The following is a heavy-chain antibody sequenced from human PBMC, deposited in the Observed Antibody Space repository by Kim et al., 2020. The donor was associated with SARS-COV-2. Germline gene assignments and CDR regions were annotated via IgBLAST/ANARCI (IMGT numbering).Heavy chain of an antibody. CDR1: GFTFSSYG. Sequence: GGSLRLSCAASGFTFSSYGMHWVRQAPGKGLEWVAVISYDGSNKYYADSVKGRFTISRDNSKNTLYLQMNSLRAEDTAVYYCAKIPGGGINYYDSSGYNEAYFDYWGQGTLVTVSS. D-gene: IGHD3-22*01. CDR2: ISYDGSNK. CDR3: AKIPGGGINYYDSSGYNEAYFDY. V-gene: IGHV3-30*18. J-gene: IGHJ4*02.